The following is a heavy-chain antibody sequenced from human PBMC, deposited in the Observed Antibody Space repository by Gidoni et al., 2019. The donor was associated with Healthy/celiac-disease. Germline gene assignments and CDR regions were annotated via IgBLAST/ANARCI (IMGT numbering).Heavy chain of an antibody. CDR1: AFTSSSYR. J-gene: IGHJ4*02. D-gene: IGHD2-8*01. V-gene: IGHV3-48*02. CDR3: ARETPVLMVYATFDY. Sequence: EVQLVESGGGLVQPGGSLRLSCAASAFTSSSYRMNWVRQAPGKGLEWVSYMSSSSSTIYYADSVKGRFTISRDNAKNSLYLQMNSLRDEDTAVYYCARETPVLMVYATFDYWGQGTLVTVSS. CDR2: MSSSSSTI.